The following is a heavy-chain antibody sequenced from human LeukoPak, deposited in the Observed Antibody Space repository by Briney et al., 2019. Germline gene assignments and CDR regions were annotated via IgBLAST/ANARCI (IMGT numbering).Heavy chain of an antibody. Sequence: GSLRLSCVASGFPFSSYWMTWVRQPPGKGLEWIGSIYYSGSTYYNPSLKSRVTISVDTSKNQFSLKLSSVTAADTAVYYCARLHSDVWFGEFPDYWGQGTLVTVSS. CDR2: IYYSGST. CDR3: ARLHSDVWFGEFPDY. V-gene: IGHV4-39*01. D-gene: IGHD3-10*01. J-gene: IGHJ4*02. CDR1: GFPFSSYW.